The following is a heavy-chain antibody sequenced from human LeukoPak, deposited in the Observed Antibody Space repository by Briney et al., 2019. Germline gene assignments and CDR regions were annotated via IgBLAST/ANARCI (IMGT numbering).Heavy chain of an antibody. CDR3: ARSATGGYFDY. D-gene: IGHD2-15*01. CDR2: INGDRSST. J-gene: IGHJ4*02. V-gene: IGHV3-74*01. Sequence: GGSLRLSCAASGFTFSSYWMHWVRQAPGKGLVWVSRINGDRSSTSYADSVKGRFTVSRDNAKNTLYLQMNSLRAEDTAVYYCARSATGGYFDYWGQGTLVTVSS. CDR1: GFTFSSYW.